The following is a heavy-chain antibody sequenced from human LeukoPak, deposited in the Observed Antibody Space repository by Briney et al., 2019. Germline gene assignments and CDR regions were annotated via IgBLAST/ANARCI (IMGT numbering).Heavy chain of an antibody. V-gene: IGHV4-34*01. Sequence: SETLSLTCAVYGGSFSGYYWSWIRQPPGKGLEWIGEIKHSGSTNYNPSLKSRATISVDTSKNQFSLKLSSVTAADTAVYYCARAPTAAGNYYYGMDVWGKGTTVTVSS. J-gene: IGHJ6*04. CDR1: GGSFSGYY. D-gene: IGHD6-13*01. CDR2: IKHSGST. CDR3: ARAPTAAGNYYYGMDV.